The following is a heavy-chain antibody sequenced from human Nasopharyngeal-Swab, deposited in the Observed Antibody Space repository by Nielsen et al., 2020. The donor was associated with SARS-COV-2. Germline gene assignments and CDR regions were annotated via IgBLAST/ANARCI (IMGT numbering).Heavy chain of an antibody. CDR3: ARDLDGGNLDAFDI. D-gene: IGHD4-23*01. Sequence: GGSLRLSCAASGWIVSSKYMNWVRQGPGKGLEWVSVMYTDGSKQYADSVKGRFTISRDKSKNTLYLHLNSLRAEDTALYYCARDLDGGNLDAFDIWGQGTMVTVSS. J-gene: IGHJ3*02. V-gene: IGHV3-53*01. CDR1: GWIVSSKY. CDR2: MYTDGSK.